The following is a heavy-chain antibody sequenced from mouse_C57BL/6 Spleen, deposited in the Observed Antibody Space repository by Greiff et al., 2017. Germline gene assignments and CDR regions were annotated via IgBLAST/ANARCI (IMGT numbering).Heavy chain of an antibody. CDR1: GYAFTNYL. D-gene: IGHD2-4*01. Sequence: QVQLQQSGAELVRPGTSVKVSCKASGYAFTNYLMEWVKQRPGQGLEWIGVINPGSGGANYNEKFKGKATLTADKSSSTAYMQLSSLTSEDSAVYSCATFSEYDVDNGMAYWGQGTSVTVSA. CDR2: INPGSGGA. J-gene: IGHJ4*01. V-gene: IGHV1-54*01. CDR3: ATFSEYDVDNGMAY.